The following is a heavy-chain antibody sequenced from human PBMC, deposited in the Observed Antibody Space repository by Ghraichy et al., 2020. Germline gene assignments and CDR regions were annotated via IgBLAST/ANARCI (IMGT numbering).Heavy chain of an antibody. CDR1: GFTPFSDYA. Sequence: GESLNISCAASGFTPFSDYAMLWVRQAPGKGLEWVSGITGSSYSIYYADSVKGRFTISRDNSKKTVYLQMNSLRAEDTATYYCSKGWGSGNYRNAFDVWGQGTMVTVSS. V-gene: IGHV3-23*01. CDR3: SKGWGSGNYRNAFDV. J-gene: IGHJ3*01. CDR2: ITGSSYSI. D-gene: IGHD1-26*01.